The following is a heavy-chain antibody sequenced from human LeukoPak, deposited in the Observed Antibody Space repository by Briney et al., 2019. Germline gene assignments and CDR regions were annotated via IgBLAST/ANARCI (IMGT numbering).Heavy chain of an antibody. Sequence: GGSLRLSCAASGFTFSDRFMDGVHQAPPKGLEWVGRSKNKANDYATQYDASAQARFTVSRDDSMNALFRQMVSLKLEDTGVFNGARVRLGASSRYFDYWGRGSVVTVS. CDR1: GFTFSDRF. CDR2: SKNKANDYAT. D-gene: IGHD1-26*01. CDR3: ARVRLGASSRYFDY. V-gene: IGHV3-72*01. J-gene: IGHJ4*02.